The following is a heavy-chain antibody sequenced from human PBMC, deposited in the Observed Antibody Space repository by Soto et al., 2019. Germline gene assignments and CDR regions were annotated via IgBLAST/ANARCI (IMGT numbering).Heavy chain of an antibody. V-gene: IGHV3-30*18. J-gene: IGHJ6*02. CDR3: AKDNADTYESGPPPPGYYYGMDV. D-gene: IGHD3-22*01. Sequence: QVQLVESGGGVVQPGRSLRLSCAGSGFSFSDCGMHCVRQAPGKGLEWVAVISYDGSNKYYADSVKGRFTISRDNSKNTLYLQMNTLRAEDTALYYRAKDNADTYESGPPPPGYYYGMDVWGQGTTVTVPS. CDR1: GFSFSDCG. CDR2: ISYDGSNK.